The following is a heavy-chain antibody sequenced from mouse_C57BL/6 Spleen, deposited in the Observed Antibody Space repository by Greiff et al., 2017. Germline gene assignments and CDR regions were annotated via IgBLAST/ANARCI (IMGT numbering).Heavy chain of an antibody. CDR3: TRYSNYAMDY. CDR2: IDPETGGT. J-gene: IGHJ4*01. CDR1: GYTFTDYE. Sequence: VQLQQSGAELVRPGASVTLSCKASGYTFTDYEMHWVKQTPVHGLEWIGAIDPETGGTAYNQKFKGKAILTADKSSSTAYIELRSLTSEDSAVYYCTRYSNYAMDYWGQGTSVTVSS. D-gene: IGHD2-5*01. V-gene: IGHV1-15*01.